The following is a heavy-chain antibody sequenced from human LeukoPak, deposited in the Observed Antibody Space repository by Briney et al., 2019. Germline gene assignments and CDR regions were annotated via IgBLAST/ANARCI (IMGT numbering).Heavy chain of an antibody. J-gene: IGHJ4*02. CDR2: INPSGGST. Sequence: ASVKVSCKASGYTFTSYYMHWVRQAPGQGLEWMGIINPSGGSTSYAQKFQGRVTMTRDTSTSIVYMELSSLRSEDTAVYYCASVGATIQSFDYWGQGTLVTVSS. D-gene: IGHD1-26*01. V-gene: IGHV1-46*01. CDR3: ASVGATIQSFDY. CDR1: GYTFTSYY.